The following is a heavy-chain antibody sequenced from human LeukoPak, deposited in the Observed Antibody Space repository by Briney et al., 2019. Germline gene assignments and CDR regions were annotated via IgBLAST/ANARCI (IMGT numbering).Heavy chain of an antibody. Sequence: SETLSLTCAVSGGSISSNSYYWGWIRQPPGTGLEWIGSIYYSGSTYYNPSLKSRVTISVDTSKNQFSLKLSSVTAADTAVYYCASSVPYYDFWSGYQPFDYWGQGTLVTVSS. D-gene: IGHD3-3*01. CDR2: IYYSGST. CDR1: GGSISSNSYY. J-gene: IGHJ4*02. CDR3: ASSVPYYDFWSGYQPFDY. V-gene: IGHV4-39*01.